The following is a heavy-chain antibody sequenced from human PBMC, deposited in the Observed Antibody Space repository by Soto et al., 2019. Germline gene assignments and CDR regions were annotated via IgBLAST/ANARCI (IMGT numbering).Heavy chain of an antibody. CDR1: GYTFTSYA. J-gene: IGHJ4*02. D-gene: IGHD2-15*01. CDR3: ARDPLGYCSGGSCQPFDY. CDR2: INAGNGNT. V-gene: IGHV1-3*01. Sequence: QVQLVQSGAEVKKPGASVKVSCKASGYTFTSYAMHWVRQAPGQRLEWMGWINAGNGNTKYSQRFQGRVTITRDTSASTAYMELGSLRSEDTAVYYCARDPLGYCSGGSCQPFDYWGQGTLVTVSS.